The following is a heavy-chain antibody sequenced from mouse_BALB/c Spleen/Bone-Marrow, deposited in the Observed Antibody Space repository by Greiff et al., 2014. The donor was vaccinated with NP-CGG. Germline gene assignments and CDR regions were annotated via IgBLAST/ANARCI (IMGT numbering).Heavy chain of an antibody. D-gene: IGHD4-1*01. V-gene: IGHV5-12-2*01. J-gene: IGHJ2*01. Sequence: VQLQESGGDFVQPGGSLKLSCAASGLTFSNYYISWVRQTPEKRLERVAYISNGGGNTYYPDTVKGRFTISRDNAKNTLYLQMTSLKSEDTAIYYCARHETGTGQYFDYWGQGTTLTVSS. CDR3: ARHETGTGQYFDY. CDR2: ISNGGGNT. CDR1: GLTFSNYY.